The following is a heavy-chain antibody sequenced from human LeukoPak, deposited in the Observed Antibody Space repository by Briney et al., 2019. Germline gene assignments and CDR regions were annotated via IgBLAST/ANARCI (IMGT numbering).Heavy chain of an antibody. J-gene: IGHJ4*02. CDR1: GGTFSSYA. Sequence: GASVKVSCKASGGTFSSYAISWVRQAPGQGLEWMAMINPSGGSTTYAQQFQGRLTMTRDTSTSTVYMELSSLRSEETAVYYCASSCSSTNCYGRSDYWGQGTLVTVSS. CDR2: INPSGGST. CDR3: ASSCSSTNCYGRSDY. V-gene: IGHV1-46*01. D-gene: IGHD2-2*01.